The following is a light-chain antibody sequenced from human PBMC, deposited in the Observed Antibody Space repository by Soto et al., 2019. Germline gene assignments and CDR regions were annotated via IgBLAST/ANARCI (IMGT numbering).Light chain of an antibody. CDR3: QQSYSTPRT. V-gene: IGKV1-39*01. J-gene: IGKJ1*01. CDR2: AAS. CDR1: QSISSW. Sequence: DIQMTQSPSTLSASVGDRVTITCRASQSISSWLAWYQQKPGKAPKLLIYAASSLQSGVPSRFSGSGSGADFSLTITSLQPEDFATYYCQQSYSTPRTFGQGTKVDIK.